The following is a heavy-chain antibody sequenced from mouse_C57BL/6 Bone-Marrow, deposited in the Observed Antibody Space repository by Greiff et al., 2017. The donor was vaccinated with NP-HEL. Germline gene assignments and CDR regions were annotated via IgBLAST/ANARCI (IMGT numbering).Heavy chain of an antibody. Sequence: EVQVVESVAELVRPGASVKLSCTASGFNIQNTYMHWVKQRPEQGLEWIGRIDPANGNTKYAPKFQGKATLTADTSSNTAYLQLSSLTSEDTAIYYCASRDYGSSLGGYFDVWGTGTTVTVSS. D-gene: IGHD1-1*01. J-gene: IGHJ1*03. CDR2: IDPANGNT. CDR3: ASRDYGSSLGGYFDV. V-gene: IGHV14-3*01. CDR1: GFNIQNTY.